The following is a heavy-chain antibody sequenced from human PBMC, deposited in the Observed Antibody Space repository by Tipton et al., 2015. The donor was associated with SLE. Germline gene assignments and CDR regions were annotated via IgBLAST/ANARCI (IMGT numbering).Heavy chain of an antibody. CDR2: INHSGST. J-gene: IGHJ3*02. CDR1: GGSFSGYY. CDR3: ARVSRQQLVPKGYDAFDI. Sequence: TLSLTCAVYGGSFSGYYWSWIRHPPGKGLEWIGEINHSGSTNYNPSLKSRVTISVDTSKNQFSLKLSSVTAADTAVYYCARVSRQQLVPKGYDAFDIWGQGTMVTVSS. V-gene: IGHV4-34*01. D-gene: IGHD6-13*01.